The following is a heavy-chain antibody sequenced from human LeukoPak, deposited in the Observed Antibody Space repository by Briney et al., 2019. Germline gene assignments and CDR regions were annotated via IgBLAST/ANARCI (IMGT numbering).Heavy chain of an antibody. D-gene: IGHD4-17*01. CDR2: INPNSGGT. CDR3: ARGSTVTYKDFDY. V-gene: IGHV1-2*02. Sequence: ASVKVSCTASGYTFTAYYMHWVRQAPGQGLEWMGWINPNSGGTNYAQRFQGRVTMTRDTSISTAYMEMSSLTSDDAALYYCARGSTVTYKDFDYWGQGTLVTVSS. J-gene: IGHJ4*02. CDR1: GYTFTAYY.